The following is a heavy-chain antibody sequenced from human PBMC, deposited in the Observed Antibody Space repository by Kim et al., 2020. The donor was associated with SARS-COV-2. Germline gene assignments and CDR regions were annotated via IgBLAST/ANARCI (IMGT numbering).Heavy chain of an antibody. Sequence: GGSLRLSCEASGFIFNSYAMHWVRQAPGKGLEWVAVISYDGNNKDYLDSVKGRFTISRDNSKNTLYLQLDSLTSEDTALYYCSREFELGYGSGWTPPFDHWGQGTLVTVSS. J-gene: IGHJ4*02. V-gene: IGHV3-30*03. CDR2: ISYDGNNK. CDR1: GFIFNSYA. D-gene: IGHD6-25*01. CDR3: SREFELGYGSGWTPPFDH.